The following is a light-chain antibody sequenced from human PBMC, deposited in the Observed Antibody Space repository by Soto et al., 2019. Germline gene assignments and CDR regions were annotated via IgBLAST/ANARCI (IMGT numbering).Light chain of an antibody. Sequence: SYELTQPPSVSVAPGQTASITCGGDNIGIKAVHWYKQKAGQAPELVVYSDRDRPSGIPGRFSGSNSGSTATLTISRGEAGDEADYYCQVRESPSDHSVVFGGGTKLTVL. CDR3: QVRESPSDHSVV. CDR2: SDR. CDR1: NIGIKA. V-gene: IGLV3-21*02. J-gene: IGLJ3*02.